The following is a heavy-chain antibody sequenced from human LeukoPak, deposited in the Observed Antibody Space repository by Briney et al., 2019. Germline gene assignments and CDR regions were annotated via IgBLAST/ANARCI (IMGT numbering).Heavy chain of an antibody. CDR2: MKEDGGEI. Sequence: GGSLRLSCAASGFTFSKYWMSWVRQAPGKGLEWVANMKEDGGEINYVDSVRGRFTISRDNAQDFLVLQMDSLRVEDTAVYYCARDRGYSNFDYWSQGTLVTVSS. CDR1: GFTFSKYW. CDR3: ARDRGYSNFDY. D-gene: IGHD4-11*01. J-gene: IGHJ4*02. V-gene: IGHV3-7*01.